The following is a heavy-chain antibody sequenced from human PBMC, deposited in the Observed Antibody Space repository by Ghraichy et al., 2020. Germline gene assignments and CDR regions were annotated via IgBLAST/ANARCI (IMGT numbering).Heavy chain of an antibody. CDR1: GYTFTSYG. CDR2: ISAYNGNT. J-gene: IGHJ2*01. V-gene: IGHV1-18*01. CDR3: AKSPTYWYFDL. Sequence: ASVKVSCKASGYTFTSYGISWVRQAPGQGLEWMGWISAYNGNTKYAQKFQGRVTMTTDTSTSTAYMELRSLRSDDTAVYYCAKSPTYWYFDLWGRGTLVTVSS. D-gene: IGHD1-1*01.